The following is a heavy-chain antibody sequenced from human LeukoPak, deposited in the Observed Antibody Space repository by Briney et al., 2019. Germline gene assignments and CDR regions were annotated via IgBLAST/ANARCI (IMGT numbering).Heavy chain of an antibody. D-gene: IGHD1-14*01. CDR2: IGPTGSDR. Sequence: GGSLRLSCAASGFTFSSCGFNWVRQAPGKGLEWVSSIGPTGSDRYYADSVRGRFTNSRDNAKNSMYLQMDSLRDEDTAVYYCATETMGRHYEYWGEGTLLTVSS. J-gene: IGHJ4*02. V-gene: IGHV3-21*01. CDR1: GFTFSSCG. CDR3: ATETMGRHYEY.